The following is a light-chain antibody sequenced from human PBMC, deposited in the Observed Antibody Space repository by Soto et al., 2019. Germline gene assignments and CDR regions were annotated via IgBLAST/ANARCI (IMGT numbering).Light chain of an antibody. J-gene: IGLJ2*01. CDR2: EVS. V-gene: IGLV2-14*01. CDR3: SSYTSSSTPRV. Sequence: QSALTQPASVSGSPGQSIIISCTGTSSDVGGYNYVSWYQQHPGKAPKLMIYEVSNRPSGVSNRFSGSKSGNTASLTISGLQAEDEADYYCSSYTSSSTPRVFGGGTKLTVL. CDR1: SSDVGGYNY.